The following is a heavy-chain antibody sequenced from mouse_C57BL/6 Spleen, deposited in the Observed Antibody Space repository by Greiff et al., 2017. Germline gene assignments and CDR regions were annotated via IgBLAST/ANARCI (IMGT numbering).Heavy chain of an antibody. D-gene: IGHD1-1*01. Sequence: SGPELVKPGASVKISCKASGYAFSSSWMNWVKQRPGQGLEWIGRIYPGDGDTNYNGKFKGKATLTADKSSSTAYMQLSSLTSEDSAVYCCGRGDAYYYVSSYGDAMDYWGQGTSVTVSS. V-gene: IGHV1-82*01. CDR1: GYAFSSSW. CDR2: IYPGDGDT. CDR3: GRGDAYYYVSSYGDAMDY. J-gene: IGHJ4*01.